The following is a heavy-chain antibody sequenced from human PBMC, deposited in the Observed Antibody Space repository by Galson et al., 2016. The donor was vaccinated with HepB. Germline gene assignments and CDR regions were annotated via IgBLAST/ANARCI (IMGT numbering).Heavy chain of an antibody. D-gene: IGHD5-12*01. J-gene: IGHJ4*02. V-gene: IGHV3-30-3*01. CDR3: VRVDIVATAPFDY. Sequence: SLRLSCAASGLTFRSYAMHWVRQTPAKGLEWVALISYDGSNKFYADSVKGRFTISRDNSNHTLFLQMNSLKAEDTAVYYCVRVDIVATAPFDYWGQGTLGTVSS. CDR2: ISYDGSNK. CDR1: GLTFRSYA.